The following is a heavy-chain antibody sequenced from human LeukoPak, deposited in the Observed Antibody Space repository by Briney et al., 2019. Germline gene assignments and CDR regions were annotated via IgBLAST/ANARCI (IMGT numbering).Heavy chain of an antibody. Sequence: SQTLSLTCAISGDSLPGDSAAWNWIRQSPSRGLEWLGRTYYRSRWYNDYALSVKSRISINPDTSKNQFSLQLNSVTPEDTAVYYCTRDHTLTAYGNWFDPWSQGTLVTVSS. V-gene: IGHV6-1*01. D-gene: IGHD3-9*01. CDR3: TRDHTLTAYGNWFDP. CDR2: TYYRSRWYN. CDR1: GDSLPGDSAA. J-gene: IGHJ5*02.